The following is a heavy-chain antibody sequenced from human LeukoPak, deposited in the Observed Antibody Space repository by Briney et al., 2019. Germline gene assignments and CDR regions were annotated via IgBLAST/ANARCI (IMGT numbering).Heavy chain of an antibody. V-gene: IGHV1-69*05. Sequence: GASVKVSCKASGGSFSNYAINWVRQAPGQGLEWMGRIIPIFGTTNYAQKFQGRVTITTDESTNTAYMELSSLRSEDTAMYYCAKVPPSITAAGNWLDPWGQGALVTVSS. D-gene: IGHD6-13*01. CDR1: GGSFSNYA. J-gene: IGHJ5*02. CDR2: IIPIFGTT. CDR3: AKVPPSITAAGNWLDP.